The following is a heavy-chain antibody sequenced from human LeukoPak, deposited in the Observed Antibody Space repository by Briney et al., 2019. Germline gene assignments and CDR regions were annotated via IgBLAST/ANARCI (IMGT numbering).Heavy chain of an antibody. Sequence: GGSLRLSCAASGFTFSSYGMHWVRQAPGKGLEWVAFIRYDGGNKYYADSVKGRFTISRDNSKNTLYLQMNSLRAEDTAVYYCTSPAAMNDYWGQGTLVTVSS. J-gene: IGHJ4*02. V-gene: IGHV3-30*02. D-gene: IGHD2-2*01. CDR2: IRYDGGNK. CDR1: GFTFSSYG. CDR3: TSPAAMNDY.